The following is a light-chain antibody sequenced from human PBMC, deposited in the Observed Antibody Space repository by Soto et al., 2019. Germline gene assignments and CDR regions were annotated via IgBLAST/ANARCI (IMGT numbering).Light chain of an antibody. CDR2: EVS. Sequence: ALTQPASVSGSPGQSITISCTGTSSDVGGYNYVSWYQHHPGKAPKLMIYEVSNRPSGVSNRFSGSKSGNTASLTISGLQAEDEADYYCSSYTSSSTLYVFGTGTKVTVL. CDR3: SSYTSSSTLYV. J-gene: IGLJ1*01. V-gene: IGLV2-14*01. CDR1: SSDVGGYNY.